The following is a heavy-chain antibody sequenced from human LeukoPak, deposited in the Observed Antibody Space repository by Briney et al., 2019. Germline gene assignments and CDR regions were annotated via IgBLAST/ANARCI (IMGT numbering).Heavy chain of an antibody. J-gene: IGHJ6*02. Sequence: PGGSLRLSCVASGFTLSVHYMDWVRQAPGKGLEWISRTKNRANSHITQYAASVNGRFIASRDDSKNSLFLQMNSLKAEDTAVYYCARDTDTALDVWGQGTTVTVSS. CDR3: ARDTDTALDV. CDR2: TKNRANSHIT. CDR1: GFTLSVHY. V-gene: IGHV3-72*01.